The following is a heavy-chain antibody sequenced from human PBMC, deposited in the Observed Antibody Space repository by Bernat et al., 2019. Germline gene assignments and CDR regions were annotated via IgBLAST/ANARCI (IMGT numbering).Heavy chain of an antibody. V-gene: IGHV3-30*10. CDR3: ARDTGCSNTYCYLPLGY. D-gene: IGHD2-2*01. J-gene: IGHJ6*02. CDR1: GFTFSSYA. Sequence: QVQLVESGGGVVQPGRSLRLSCTASGFTFSSYAMHWVRQAPGKGLEWVAIISSDGLNNYFIDSVKGRFTISRDNSKNTLYLQMNSLRAEDTALYYCARDTGCSNTYCYLPLGYWGQGTTVTVSS. CDR2: ISSDGLNN.